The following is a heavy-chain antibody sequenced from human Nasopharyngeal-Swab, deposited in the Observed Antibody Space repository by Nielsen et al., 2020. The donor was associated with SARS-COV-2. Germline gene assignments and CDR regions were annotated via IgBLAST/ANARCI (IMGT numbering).Heavy chain of an antibody. Sequence: SETLSLTCAVYGGSFSGYYWSWIRQPPGKGLEWIGEINHSGSTNYNPSLKSRVTIPVDTSKNQFSLKLSSVTAADTAGYYCARGRCSSTSCRGCSGGSCYYGMDVWGQGTTVTVSS. CDR1: GGSFSGYY. D-gene: IGHD2-2*01. CDR2: INHSGST. V-gene: IGHV4-34*01. J-gene: IGHJ6*02. CDR3: ARGRCSSTSCRGCSGGSCYYGMDV.